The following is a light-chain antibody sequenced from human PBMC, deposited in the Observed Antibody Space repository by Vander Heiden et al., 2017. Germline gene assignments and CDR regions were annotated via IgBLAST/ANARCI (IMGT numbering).Light chain of an antibody. J-gene: IGKJ2*01. V-gene: IGKV1-5*03. CDR3: QHYNS. CDR1: KSFSAW. Sequence: DIQMTESPSTLSASVGDRVTIPCRATKSFSAWVAWYQQKSGKAPKLLIYKTSTLETGVPSRFSGTGSGPEFHLTISSLQPDDFATYYCQHYNSFGQGTKLQI. CDR2: KTS.